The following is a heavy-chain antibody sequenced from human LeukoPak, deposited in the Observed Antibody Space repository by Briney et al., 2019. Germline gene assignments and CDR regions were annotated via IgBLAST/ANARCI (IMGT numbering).Heavy chain of an antibody. CDR1: GGSFSGYY. J-gene: IGHJ4*02. D-gene: IGHD3-10*01. V-gene: IGHV4-34*01. CDR2: INHSGST. CDR3: ATIARRITMVRPTGYFDY. Sequence: SETLSLTCAVYGGSFSGYYWSWIRQPPGKGLEWIGEINHSGSTNCDPSLKSRVTISVDTSKNQFSLKLSSVTAADTAVYYCATIARRITMVRPTGYFDYWGQGTLVTVSS.